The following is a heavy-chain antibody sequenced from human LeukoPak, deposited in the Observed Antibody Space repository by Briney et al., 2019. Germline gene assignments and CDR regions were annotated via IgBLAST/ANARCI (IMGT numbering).Heavy chain of an antibody. Sequence: ASVKVSCKASGFTFTSSAMQWVRQARGQRLEWIGWIVVGSGNTNYAQKFQERVTITRDMSTSTAYMELSSLRSEDTAVYCCAADAPAYCGGDCYSGLVYWGQGTLVTVSS. J-gene: IGHJ4*02. CDR2: IVVGSGNT. D-gene: IGHD2-21*02. V-gene: IGHV1-58*02. CDR1: GFTFTSSA. CDR3: AADAPAYCGGDCYSGLVY.